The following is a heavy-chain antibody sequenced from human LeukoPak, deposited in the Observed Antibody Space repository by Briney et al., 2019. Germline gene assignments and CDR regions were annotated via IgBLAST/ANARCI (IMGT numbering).Heavy chain of an antibody. V-gene: IGHV4-61*01. CDR3: ASSGSYYTYFDY. Sequence: SETLSLTCAVSGYSISSGSYYWSWIRQPPGKGLEWIGYIYYSGSTNYNPSLKSRVTISVDTSKNQFSLKLSSVTAADTAVYYCASSGSYYTYFDYWGQGTLVTVSS. D-gene: IGHD3-10*01. CDR2: IYYSGST. J-gene: IGHJ4*02. CDR1: GYSISSGSYY.